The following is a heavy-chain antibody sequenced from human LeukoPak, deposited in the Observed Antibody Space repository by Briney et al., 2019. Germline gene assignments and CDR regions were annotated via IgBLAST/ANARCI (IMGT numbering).Heavy chain of an antibody. D-gene: IGHD3-10*01. Sequence: SETLSLTCTVSGGSISSSSYYWGWIRQPPGKGLEWMGSIYYSGSTYYNPSLKSRVTISVDTSKNQFSLKLSSVTAADTAVYYCARAGYYYGSGSYYNTPHFDYWGQGTLVTVSS. CDR3: ARAGYYYGSGSYYNTPHFDY. CDR1: GGSISSSSYY. J-gene: IGHJ4*02. CDR2: IYYSGST. V-gene: IGHV4-39*07.